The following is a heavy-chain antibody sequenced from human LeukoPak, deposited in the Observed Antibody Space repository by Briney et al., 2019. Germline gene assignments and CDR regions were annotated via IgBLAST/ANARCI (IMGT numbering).Heavy chain of an antibody. CDR3: AKDLGYCSGGSCYDAFDI. J-gene: IGHJ3*02. CDR2: MSGSGSST. CDR1: GFTFSSYA. V-gene: IGHV3-23*01. Sequence: GGSLRLSCAASGFTFSSYAMSWVRQAPGKGLEWVSAMSGSGSSTYHADSVKGRFTISRDNSKNTLYLQMNGLRAEDTAVYYCAKDLGYCSGGSCYDAFDIWGQGTMVTVSS. D-gene: IGHD2-15*01.